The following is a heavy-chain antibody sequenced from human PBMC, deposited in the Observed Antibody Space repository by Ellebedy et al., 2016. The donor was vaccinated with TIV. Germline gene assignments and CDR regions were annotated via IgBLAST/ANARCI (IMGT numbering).Heavy chain of an antibody. D-gene: IGHD3-22*01. J-gene: IGHJ6*02. V-gene: IGHV1-8*01. CDR3: ARGYYDSSGYRSSRTYQYYGMDV. CDR1: VYTFTSYD. CDR2: MNPNSGNT. Sequence: AASVNVSCKASVYTFTSYDINWVRQATGQGLEWMGWMNPNSGNTGYAQKFQCRVTMTRNTSIRTAYMALSSLRSEDTAIYYCARGYYDSSGYRSSRTYQYYGMDVWGPGTMVTVSS.